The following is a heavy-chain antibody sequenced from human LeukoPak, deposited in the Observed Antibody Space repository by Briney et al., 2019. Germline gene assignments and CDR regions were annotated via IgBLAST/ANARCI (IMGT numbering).Heavy chain of an antibody. CDR3: ARQGVLEWLLFRAFDI. CDR2: INHSGST. V-gene: IGHV4-34*01. D-gene: IGHD3-3*01. Sequence: SETLSLTCAVYGGSFSGYYWSWIRQPPGKGLEWIGEINHSGSTNYNPSLKSRVTISVDTSKNQFSLKLSSVTAVDTAVYYCARQGVLEWLLFRAFDIWGQGTMVTVSS. CDR1: GGSFSGYY. J-gene: IGHJ3*02.